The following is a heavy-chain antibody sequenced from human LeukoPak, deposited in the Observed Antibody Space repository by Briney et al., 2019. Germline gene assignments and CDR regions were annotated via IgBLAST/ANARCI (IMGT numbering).Heavy chain of an antibody. CDR2: ISGSGGST. CDR1: GFTFSIYA. V-gene: IGHV3-23*01. J-gene: IGHJ4*02. D-gene: IGHD3-22*01. Sequence: PGGSLRLSCAASGFTFSIYAMSWVRQAPGKGLEWVSTISGSGGSTYYADSVRGRFTISRDNSKNTLYLQMNSLRAEDTAVYYCARGGHSSAFFDCWGQGTLVTVSS. CDR3: ARGGHSSAFFDC.